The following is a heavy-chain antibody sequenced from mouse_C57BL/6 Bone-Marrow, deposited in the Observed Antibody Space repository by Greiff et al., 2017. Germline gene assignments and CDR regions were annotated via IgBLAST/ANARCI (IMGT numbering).Heavy chain of an antibody. CDR3: AREGSYWYFDV. CDR2: IYPRSGNT. CDR1: GYTFTSYG. J-gene: IGHJ1*03. V-gene: IGHV1-81*01. Sequence: VQLHESGAELARPGASVKLSCKASGYTFTSYGISWVKQRTGQGLEWIGEIYPRSGNTYYNEKFKGKATLTADNSSSTAYMALRSLTSEDAAVYFCAREGSYWYFDVWGTGTTVTVSS.